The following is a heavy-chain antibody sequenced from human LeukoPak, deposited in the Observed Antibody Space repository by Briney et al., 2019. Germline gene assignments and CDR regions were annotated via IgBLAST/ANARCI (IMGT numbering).Heavy chain of an antibody. CDR2: IYYSGST. J-gene: IGHJ4*02. Sequence: PSQTLSLTCTVSCGSLCSGDYYWSWIRQPPGKGLEWIGFIYYSGSTYYHPSLRSRVTISVDTPKNQFSLKLNSVSPADTHVFSCASYSKALFDYWGEGSLVTASS. CDR3: ASYSKALFDY. CDR1: CGSLCSGDYY. V-gene: IGHV4-30-4*08. D-gene: IGHD4-11*01.